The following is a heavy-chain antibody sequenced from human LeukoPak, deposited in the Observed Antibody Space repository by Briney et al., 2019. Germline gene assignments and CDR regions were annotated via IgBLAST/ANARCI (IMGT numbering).Heavy chain of an antibody. V-gene: IGHV4-59*01. Sequence: SETLSLTCTVSGGSINNYYWSWIRQPPGKGLEWIGYIYYSGSTKYSSSLKSRVTISVDTSKNQFSLKLSSVTAADTAVYYCARALYANSWPMTDYWGQGILVTVSA. D-gene: IGHD2-8*01. CDR2: IYYSGST. J-gene: IGHJ4*02. CDR1: GGSINNYY. CDR3: ARALYANSWPMTDY.